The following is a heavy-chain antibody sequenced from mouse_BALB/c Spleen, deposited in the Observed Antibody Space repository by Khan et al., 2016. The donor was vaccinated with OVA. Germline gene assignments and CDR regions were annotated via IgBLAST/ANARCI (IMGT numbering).Heavy chain of an antibody. V-gene: IGHV1S81*02. CDR3: TRSVYGTFAY. CDR2: INPNNGGT. D-gene: IGHD1-1*02. Sequence: QVQLKESGAELVKPGASVRLSCKASGYTFTSYYLYWVKQRPGQGLEWIGDINPNNGGTNFNEKFRTKATLTVDKSSNTAYMELSRLTSEDSAVYYCTRSVYGTFAYWGQGTLVTVSA. CDR1: GYTFTSYY. J-gene: IGHJ3*01.